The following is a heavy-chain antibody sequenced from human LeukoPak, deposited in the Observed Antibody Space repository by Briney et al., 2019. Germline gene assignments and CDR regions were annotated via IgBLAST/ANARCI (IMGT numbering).Heavy chain of an antibody. CDR1: GFTFSSYW. CDR2: ITGDGSGA. V-gene: IGHV3-74*01. J-gene: IGHJ4*02. D-gene: IGHD1-1*01. CDR3: ARFAVTTAGDY. Sequence: GGSLRLSCAASGFTFSSYWMHWVRQAPGKGLVWVSRITGDGSGANYADSVKGRFTISRDNAKNTLYLQMNSLRAEDTAVYYCARFAVTTAGDYWGQGTLVAVSS.